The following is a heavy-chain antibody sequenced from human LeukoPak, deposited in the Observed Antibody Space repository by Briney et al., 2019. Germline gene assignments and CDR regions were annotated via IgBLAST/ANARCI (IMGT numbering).Heavy chain of an antibody. Sequence: SETLSLTCAVSGYSISSGYYWGWIRPPPGKGLEWIGSIYHSGSTYYNPSLKSRVTISVDTSKNQFSLKLSSVTPADTAVYYCARRRKNDVLDYWGQGTLVTVSS. CDR3: ARRRKNDVLDY. V-gene: IGHV4-38-2*01. J-gene: IGHJ4*02. CDR2: IYHSGST. CDR1: GYSISSGYY. D-gene: IGHD1-1*01.